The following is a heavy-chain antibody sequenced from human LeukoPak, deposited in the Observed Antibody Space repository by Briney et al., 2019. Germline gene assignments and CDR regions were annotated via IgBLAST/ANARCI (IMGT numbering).Heavy chain of an antibody. CDR2: MSDSGDST. D-gene: IGHD3-10*01. CDR1: GFPFSRYA. J-gene: IGHJ6*03. CDR3: AKDRTMIRGVIRYYFYYMDV. V-gene: IGHV3-23*01. Sequence: GGSLRLSCAASGFPFSRYAMTWVRQAPGKGLEWVSAMSDSGDSTYYVDSVKGRFTISRDNSKNTLYLQMNSLRAEDTAVYYCAKDRTMIRGVIRYYFYYMDVWGKGTTVTVSS.